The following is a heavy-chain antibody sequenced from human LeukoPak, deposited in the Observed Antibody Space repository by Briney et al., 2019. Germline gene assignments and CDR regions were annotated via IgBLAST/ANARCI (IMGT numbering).Heavy chain of an antibody. CDR2: IYHSGST. J-gene: IGHJ5*02. CDR1: GGSISSSSYC. Sequence: KPSETLSLTCTVSGGSISSSSYCCGWIRQPPGKGLEWIGSIYHSGSTYYNPSLKSRVTLSVETSKNQFSLKLSSVTAADTAVYYCAGSTYDNWFDPWGQGTLVTVSS. CDR3: AGSTYDNWFDP. V-gene: IGHV4-39*01. D-gene: IGHD2-8*01.